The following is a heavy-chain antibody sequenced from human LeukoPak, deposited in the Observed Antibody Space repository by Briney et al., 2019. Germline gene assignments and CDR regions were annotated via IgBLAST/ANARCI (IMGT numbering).Heavy chain of an antibody. J-gene: IGHJ6*02. V-gene: IGHV1-2*02. CDR2: INPNSGGT. Sequence: ASVKVSCKASGYTFTGYYMHWVRQAPGQGLEWMGWINPNSGGTNYAQKFQGRVTMTRDTSISTAYMELSRLRSDDTAVYYCASHHYGSGSYFYGMDVWGQGTTVTVSS. CDR1: GYTFTGYY. D-gene: IGHD3-10*01. CDR3: ASHHYGSGSYFYGMDV.